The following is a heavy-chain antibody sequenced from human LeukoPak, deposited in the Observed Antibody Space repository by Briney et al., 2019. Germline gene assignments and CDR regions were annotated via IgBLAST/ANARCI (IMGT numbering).Heavy chain of an antibody. J-gene: IGHJ1*01. D-gene: IGHD6-13*01. CDR3: ASSGRAAGAGTQH. CDR1: GGSISSSSYY. Sequence: SETLSLTCTVSGGSISSSSYYWGWIRQPPGKGLEWIGYIYYSGSTNYNPSLKSRVTISVDTSKNQFSLKLSSVTAADTAVYYCASSGRAAGAGTQHWGQGTLVTVSS. V-gene: IGHV4-61*05. CDR2: IYYSGST.